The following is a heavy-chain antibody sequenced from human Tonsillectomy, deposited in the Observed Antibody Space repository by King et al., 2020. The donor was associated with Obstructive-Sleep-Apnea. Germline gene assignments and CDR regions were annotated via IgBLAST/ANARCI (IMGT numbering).Heavy chain of an antibody. CDR1: GFTLSHYA. CDR3: ARDRVDFYFDF. D-gene: IGHD2-2*01. J-gene: IGHJ4*02. Sequence: VQLVESGGGVVQPGRSLRISCEASGFTLSHYAIHWVRQAPGKGLAWVAVQSIDGNHKYSPDSVKGRFTISRDNSKNIVYLQMNSLRADDTAVYYCARDRVDFYFDFWGQGTLVTVSS. V-gene: IGHV3-30*04. CDR2: QSIDGNHK.